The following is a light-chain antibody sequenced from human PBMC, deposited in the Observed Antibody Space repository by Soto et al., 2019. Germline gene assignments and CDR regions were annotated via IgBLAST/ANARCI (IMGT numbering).Light chain of an antibody. CDR3: PQYGNVPIP. Sequence: MTQSPSSLSANVGDRVAITCRASQAIHNYLAWYQQRPGKVPKLLIYASAALQSGVPSRFSGSGSGTAFTLTISSLQPEDIATYYCPQYGNVPIPFGQ. CDR2: ASA. J-gene: IGKJ5*01. V-gene: IGKV1-27*01. CDR1: QAIHNY.